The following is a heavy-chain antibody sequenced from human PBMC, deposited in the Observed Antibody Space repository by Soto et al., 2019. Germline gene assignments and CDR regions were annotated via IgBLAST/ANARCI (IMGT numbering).Heavy chain of an antibody. Sequence: PSETLSLTCAVYGGSFSGYYWSWIRQPPGKGLEWIGGINHSGSTNYNPSLKSRVTISVDTSKNQFSLKLSSVTAADTAVYYCARRKYFDWSRNWHYYYYGMDVWGQGTTVTVSS. J-gene: IGHJ6*02. D-gene: IGHD3-9*01. CDR2: INHSGST. CDR1: GGSFSGYY. V-gene: IGHV4-34*01. CDR3: ARRKYFDWSRNWHYYYYGMDV.